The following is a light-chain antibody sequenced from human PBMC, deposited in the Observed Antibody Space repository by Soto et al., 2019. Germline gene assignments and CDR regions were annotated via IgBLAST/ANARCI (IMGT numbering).Light chain of an antibody. Sequence: DIHMTQSPSSLSASVGHRVTITCRASRDITDYLAWYQQKQGQVPKLLIYAASTLQSGVPSRFTASLYGTDFNLTITGLQTEDFATYYCQNYNSAPWTFGQGTKVDIK. J-gene: IGKJ1*01. CDR1: RDITDY. CDR2: AAS. CDR3: QNYNSAPWT. V-gene: IGKV1-27*01.